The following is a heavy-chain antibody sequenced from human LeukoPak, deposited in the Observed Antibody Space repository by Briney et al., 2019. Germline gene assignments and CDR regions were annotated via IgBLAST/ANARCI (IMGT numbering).Heavy chain of an antibody. CDR1: GGAFSSYA. J-gene: IGHJ6*02. CDR2: IIPILGIA. V-gene: IGHV1-69*04. Sequence: SVKVSCKASGGAFSSYAISWVRQAPGQGLEWMGRIIPILGIANYAQKFQGRVTITADKSTSTAYMELSSLRSEDTAVYYCARDQAFEYSSSPPLYYYGMDVWGQGTTVTVSS. D-gene: IGHD6-6*01. CDR3: ARDQAFEYSSSPPLYYYGMDV.